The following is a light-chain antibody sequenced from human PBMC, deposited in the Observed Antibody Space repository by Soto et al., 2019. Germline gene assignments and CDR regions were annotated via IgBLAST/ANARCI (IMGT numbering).Light chain of an antibody. Sequence: QSVLTQPPSASGSPGQSVTISCTGTGTDVGGYNYVSWYQQHPGKAPRLMIYRVSQRLSGVPERFSGSKSGNTASLTVSGLQAEDEADYYCSSFSGTSFYVFGSGTKLTVL. CDR3: SSFSGTSFYV. J-gene: IGLJ1*01. CDR2: RVS. V-gene: IGLV2-8*01. CDR1: GTDVGGYNY.